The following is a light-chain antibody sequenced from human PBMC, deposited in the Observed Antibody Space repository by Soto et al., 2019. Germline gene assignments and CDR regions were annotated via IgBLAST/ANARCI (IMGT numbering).Light chain of an antibody. V-gene: IGKV1-5*01. Sequence: DIQMTQSPSTLSASAGDRVTISCRASQSIASWLAWYQQKAGKAPNLLIYDPSSLESGVPSRFSGSGSGTEFTLTISSLQPDDYATYYCQQYDTSPYTFGQGTKLEI. CDR2: DPS. CDR1: QSIASW. CDR3: QQYDTSPYT. J-gene: IGKJ2*01.